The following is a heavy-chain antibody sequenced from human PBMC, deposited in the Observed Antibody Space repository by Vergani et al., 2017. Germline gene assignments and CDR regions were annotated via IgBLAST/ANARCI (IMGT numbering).Heavy chain of an antibody. CDR1: GGSFSGYY. CDR2: IKHSGST. V-gene: IGHV4-34*01. J-gene: IGHJ1*01. Sequence: QVQLQQWGAGLLKPSETLSLTCAVYGGSFSGYYWSWIRQPPGKGLEWIGEIKHSGSTNYNPSLKSRVTISVATYKNQFSMKLSSVTAADTALYYCARGAVVVTADKYFQHWGQGTLVTVSS. D-gene: IGHD2-21*02. CDR3: ARGAVVVTADKYFQH.